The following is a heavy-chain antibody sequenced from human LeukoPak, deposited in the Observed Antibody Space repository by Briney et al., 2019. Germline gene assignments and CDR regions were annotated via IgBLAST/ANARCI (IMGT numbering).Heavy chain of an antibody. CDR1: GGSISSYY. Sequence: SETLSLTCTVSGGSISSYYWSWIRQPPGKGLEWIGYIYYSGSTNYNPSLKSRVTISVDTSKNQFSLKLSSVTAADTAVYYGAGVATKAWWFDPWGQGTLVTVSS. CDR3: AGVATKAWWFDP. V-gene: IGHV4-59*01. J-gene: IGHJ5*02. CDR2: IYYSGST.